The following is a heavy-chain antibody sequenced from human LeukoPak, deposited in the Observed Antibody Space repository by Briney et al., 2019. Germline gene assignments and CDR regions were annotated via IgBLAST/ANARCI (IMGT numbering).Heavy chain of an antibody. D-gene: IGHD3-3*01. J-gene: IGHJ4*02. Sequence: GGSLRLSCAASGFTFSTYPMHWVRQAPGKGLEWVSLISYDGSSKYYADSVKGRFTVSRDNSKNTLYLQMNSLRAEDMAVYYCAKDGGTIPGVTNFHFDYWGQGTLVAVSP. CDR1: GFTFSTYP. CDR2: ISYDGSSK. V-gene: IGHV3-30*04. CDR3: AKDGGTIPGVTNFHFDY.